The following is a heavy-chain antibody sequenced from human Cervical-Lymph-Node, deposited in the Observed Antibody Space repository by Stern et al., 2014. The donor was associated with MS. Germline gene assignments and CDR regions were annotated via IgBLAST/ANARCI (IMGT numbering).Heavy chain of an antibody. Sequence: EVQLVESGGGLVQPGGSLRISCAASGFIFTNYRIHWVRQAPGKGLVWVSLINYDGTTTNYADSVRGRFIISRDDAKNTVYLQMNDLRAEDTAFYYCARGMSSGSYHWGQGTLVTVSS. CDR1: GFIFTNYR. CDR2: INYDGTTT. V-gene: IGHV3-74*02. J-gene: IGHJ4*02. D-gene: IGHD6-19*01. CDR3: ARGMSSGSYH.